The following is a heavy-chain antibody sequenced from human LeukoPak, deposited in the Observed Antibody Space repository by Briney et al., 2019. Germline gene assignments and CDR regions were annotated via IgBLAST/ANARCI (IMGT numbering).Heavy chain of an antibody. CDR1: GFTFSSYA. CDR2: ISGSGGST. CDR3: AKDVLRFLEWLFQALDY. D-gene: IGHD3-3*01. J-gene: IGHJ4*02. V-gene: IGHV3-23*01. Sequence: GGSLRLSCAASGFTFSSYAMSWVRQAPGKGLEWVSAISGSGGSTYYADSVKGWFTISRDNSKNTLYLQMNSLRAEDTAVYYCAKDVLRFLEWLFQALDYWGKGPRVTVPS.